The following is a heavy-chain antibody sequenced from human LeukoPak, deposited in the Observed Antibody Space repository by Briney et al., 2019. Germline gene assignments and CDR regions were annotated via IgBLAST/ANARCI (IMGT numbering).Heavy chain of an antibody. V-gene: IGHV3-7*01. Sequence: GGSLRLSCAASGFTFSTCDMHWVRQAPGKGLEWVANIKQDGSEKYYVDSVKGRFTISRDNAKNSLYLQMNSLRAEDTAVYYCARDGDDAFDIWGQGTMVTVSS. CDR1: GFTFSTCD. J-gene: IGHJ3*02. CDR3: ARDGDDAFDI. CDR2: IKQDGSEK.